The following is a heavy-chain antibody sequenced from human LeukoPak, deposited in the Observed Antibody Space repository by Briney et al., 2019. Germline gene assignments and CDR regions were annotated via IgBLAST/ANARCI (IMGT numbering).Heavy chain of an antibody. Sequence: PGGSLRLSCAASGFTFNNYEMNWVRQAPGKGLEYVSAISSNGGSTYYADSVKGRFTISRDNSKNTLYLQMSSLRAEDTAVYYCVRLKRFGSSSWYRGAFDIWGQGTMVTVSS. CDR3: VRLKRFGSSSWYRGAFDI. D-gene: IGHD6-13*01. CDR2: ISSNGGST. CDR1: GFTFNNYE. V-gene: IGHV3-64D*06. J-gene: IGHJ3*02.